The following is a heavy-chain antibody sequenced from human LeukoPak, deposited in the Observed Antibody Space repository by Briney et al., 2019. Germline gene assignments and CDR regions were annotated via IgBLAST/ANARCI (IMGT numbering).Heavy chain of an antibody. CDR3: ASGPYTGYYYMDV. D-gene: IGHD1-14*01. V-gene: IGHV3-48*04. J-gene: IGHJ6*03. CDR2: ISSSSSTI. CDR1: GFTFSSYS. Sequence: GGSLRLSCAASGFTFSSYSMNWVRQAPGKGLEWVSYISSSSSTIYYADSVKGRFTISRDNAKNSLYLQMNGLRAEDTAVYYCASGPYTGYYYMDVWGKGTTVTVSS.